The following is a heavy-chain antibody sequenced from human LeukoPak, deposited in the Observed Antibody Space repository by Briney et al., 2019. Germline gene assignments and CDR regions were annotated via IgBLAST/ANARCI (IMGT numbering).Heavy chain of an antibody. CDR2: INHSGST. D-gene: IGHD3-22*01. CDR1: GGSFSGYY. J-gene: IGHJ3*02. CDR3: ARLRGRYYYDSSGYPNRAFDI. V-gene: IGHV4-34*01. Sequence: PSETLSLTCAVYGGSFSGYYWSWIRQPPGKGLEWIGEINHSGSTNYNPSLKSRVTISVGTSKNQFSLKLSSVTAADTAVYYCARLRGRYYYDSSGYPNRAFDIWGQGTMVTVSS.